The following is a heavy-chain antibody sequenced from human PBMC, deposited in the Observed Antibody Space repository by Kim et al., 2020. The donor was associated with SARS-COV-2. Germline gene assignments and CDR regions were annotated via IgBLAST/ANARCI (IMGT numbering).Heavy chain of an antibody. J-gene: IGHJ4*02. CDR2: ISAYNGNT. D-gene: IGHD4-17*01. CDR3: ARSLPTTVTTHFDY. Sequence: ASVKVSCKASGYTFTSYGISWVRQAPGQGLEWMGWISAYNGNTNYAQKLQGRVTMTTDTSTSTAYMELRSLRSDDTAVYYCARSLPTTVTTHFDYWGQGTLVTVSS. CDR1: GYTFTSYG. V-gene: IGHV1-18*01.